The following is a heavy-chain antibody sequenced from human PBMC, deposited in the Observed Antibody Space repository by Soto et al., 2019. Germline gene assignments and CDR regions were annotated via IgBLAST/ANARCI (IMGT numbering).Heavy chain of an antibody. D-gene: IGHD3-10*01. CDR2: VFYRGNT. V-gene: IGHV4-39*06. CDR3: ARDHGSGRRWFDP. CDR1: GGSISRSPYY. J-gene: IGHJ5*02. Sequence: SETLSLTCIVSGGSISRSPYYWGWIRQTPGKGLEWIASVFYRGNTFYNPSLQSRVTISIDTSKNQFTLKLSSVTAADTAVYYCARDHGSGRRWFDPWGQGTLVTVS.